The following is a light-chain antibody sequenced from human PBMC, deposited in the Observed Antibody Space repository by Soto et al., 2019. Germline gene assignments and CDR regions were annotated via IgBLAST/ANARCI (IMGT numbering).Light chain of an antibody. Sequence: AIQLTQSPASLSASPGDRVTITCRASQDIRSDLAWYQQKPGKAPKLLIYDVSTLESGIPSRFSGSSSGTDFTLTISSLQPVDFAAYYCQQFNSYPITFGPGTRLDIK. J-gene: IGKJ5*01. CDR1: QDIRSD. V-gene: IGKV1-13*02. CDR3: QQFNSYPIT. CDR2: DVS.